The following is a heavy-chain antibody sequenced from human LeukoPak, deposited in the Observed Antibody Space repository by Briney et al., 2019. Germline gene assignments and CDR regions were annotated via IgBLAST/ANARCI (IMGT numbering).Heavy chain of an antibody. CDR2: IYHSGST. Sequence: SETLSLTCTVSGGSISSGGYSWSWIRQPPGKGLEWIGYIYHSGSTYYNPSLKSRVTISVDRSKNQFSLKLSSVTAADTAVYYCARGYDFWSGYFNFDYWGREPWSPSPQ. D-gene: IGHD3-3*01. V-gene: IGHV4-30-2*01. J-gene: IGHJ4*02. CDR1: GGSISSGGYS. CDR3: ARGYDFWSGYFNFDY.